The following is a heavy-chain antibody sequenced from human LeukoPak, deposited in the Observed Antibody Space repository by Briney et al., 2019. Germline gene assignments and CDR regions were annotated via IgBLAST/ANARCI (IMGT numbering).Heavy chain of an antibody. D-gene: IGHD6-19*01. CDR1: GFTLSTYW. CDR3: ARETPDSSGWD. Sequence: GGSLRLSCAASGFTLSTYWMSWVRQAPGKGLEWVANIKQDGSRKYYVDSVKGRFTISRDNAKNSLYLQMNSLRSEDTAVYCCARETPDSSGWDWGQGTLVTVSS. V-gene: IGHV3-7*01. J-gene: IGHJ4*02. CDR2: IKQDGSRK.